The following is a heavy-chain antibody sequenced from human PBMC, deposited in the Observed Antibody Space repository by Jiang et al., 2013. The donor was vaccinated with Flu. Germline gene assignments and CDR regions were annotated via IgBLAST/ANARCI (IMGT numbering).Heavy chain of an antibody. CDR3: ARGPWIQLGLWGYYGMDV. D-gene: IGHD5-18*01. Sequence: GSGLVKPSQTLSLTCAVSGGSISSGGYSWSWIRQPPGKGLEWIGYIYHSGSTYYNPSLKSRVTISVDKSNNQFSLRLSSVTAADTAVYYCARGPWIQLGLWGYYGMDVWGQGTTVTVSS. V-gene: IGHV4-30-2*01. J-gene: IGHJ6*02. CDR2: IYHSGST. CDR1: GGSISSGGYS.